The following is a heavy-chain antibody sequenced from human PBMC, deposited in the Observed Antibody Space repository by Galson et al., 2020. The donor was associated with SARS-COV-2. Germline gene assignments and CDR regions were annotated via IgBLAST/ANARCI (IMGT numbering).Heavy chain of an antibody. Sequence: GGSLRLSCAVSGFTFSSYTMTWVRQAPGKGLEWVSSISSGSDYIYPADSVKGRFTISRDNAKNSLYLQMNSLRAEDTAVYYCAREASWAMFAMDVWGQGTTVTVSS. CDR2: ISSGSDYI. D-gene: IGHD3-10*02. V-gene: IGHV3-21*01. CDR1: GFTFSSYT. J-gene: IGHJ6*02. CDR3: AREASWAMFAMDV.